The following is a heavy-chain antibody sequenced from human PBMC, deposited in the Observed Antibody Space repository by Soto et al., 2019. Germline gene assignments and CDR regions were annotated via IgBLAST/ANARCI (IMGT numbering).Heavy chain of an antibody. CDR3: ARHPQGINWFDP. CDR1: GGSISSSSYY. Sequence: QLQLQESGPGLVKPSETLSLTCTVSGGSISSSSYYWGWIRQPPGKGLEWIGSIYYSGSTYYNPSLKSRVTISVDTSKNQFSLKLSSVTAADTAVYYCARHPQGINWFDPWGQGTLVTVSS. V-gene: IGHV4-39*01. D-gene: IGHD3-10*01. CDR2: IYYSGST. J-gene: IGHJ5*02.